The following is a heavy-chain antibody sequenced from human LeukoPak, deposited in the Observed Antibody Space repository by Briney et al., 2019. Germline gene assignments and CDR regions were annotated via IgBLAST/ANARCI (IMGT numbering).Heavy chain of an antibody. J-gene: IGHJ6*03. CDR2: INPSGGST. V-gene: IGHV1-46*01. CDR3: ARDLNYGDYTQGYYYMDV. D-gene: IGHD4-17*01. CDR1: GYIFTSYF. Sequence: GASVKVSCEASGYIFTSYFMHWVRQAPGQGLEWMGLINPSGGSTSYAQKFQGRVTMTRDMSTSTVYMELSSLRSEDTAVYYCARDLNYGDYTQGYYYMDVWGKGTTVTVSS.